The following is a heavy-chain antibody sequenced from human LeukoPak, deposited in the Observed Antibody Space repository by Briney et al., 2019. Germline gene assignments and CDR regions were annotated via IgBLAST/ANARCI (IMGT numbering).Heavy chain of an antibody. CDR1: GYPLSGLYF. J-gene: IGHJ5*01. CDR3: ARVTRNSGWLFDF. CDR2: TDCRRNI. D-gene: IGHD6-19*01. V-gene: IGHV4-38-2*01. Sequence: SDTLSLTCDVSGYPLSGLYFRGSIRQTPGIGLDWIDSTDCRRNIYSNPSLKGRHTISIDRYKNQFSPNLTSVTAADTAIYYCARVTRNSGWLFDFWVQGTLATVSS.